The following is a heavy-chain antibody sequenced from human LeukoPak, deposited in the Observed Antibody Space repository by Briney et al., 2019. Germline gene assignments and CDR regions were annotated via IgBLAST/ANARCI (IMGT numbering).Heavy chain of an antibody. CDR1: GVSISTYY. CDR2: IYYSGST. V-gene: IGHV4-59*01. CDR3: ARGYYDILTGYSRDWYFDL. J-gene: IGHJ2*01. Sequence: SETLSLTCSVSGVSISTYYWSWIRQPPGKGLEWIGYIYYSGSTNYNPSLKSRVTISVDTSKNQFSLKLNSVTAADTAVYYCARGYYDILTGYSRDWYFDLWGRGTLVTVSS. D-gene: IGHD3-9*01.